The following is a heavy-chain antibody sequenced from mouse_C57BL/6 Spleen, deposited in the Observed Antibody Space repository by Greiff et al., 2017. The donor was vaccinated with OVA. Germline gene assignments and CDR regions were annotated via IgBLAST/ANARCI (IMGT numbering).Heavy chain of an antibody. Sequence: DVHLVESGGGLVQPGGSMKLSCAASGFTFSDAWMDWVRQSPEKGLEWVAEIRNKANNHATYYAESVKGRFTISRDDSKSSVYLQMNSLRAEDTGIYYCTRPLYDGYYPWFAYWGQGTLVTVSA. V-gene: IGHV6-6*01. J-gene: IGHJ3*01. CDR2: IRNKANNHAT. D-gene: IGHD2-3*01. CDR3: TRPLYDGYYPWFAY. CDR1: GFTFSDAW.